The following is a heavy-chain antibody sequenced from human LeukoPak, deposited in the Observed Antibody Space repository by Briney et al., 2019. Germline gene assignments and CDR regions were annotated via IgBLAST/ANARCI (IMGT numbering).Heavy chain of an antibody. J-gene: IGHJ4*02. D-gene: IGHD5-18*01. CDR2: ISRNGGNT. Sequence: GGSLRLSCAASGFTFSSNGMNSVRQAPGKGLGWVSSISRNGGNTYYADSLKGRFTISRDNSKNTQFLQMNNLRVEDTAVYYCAKDRRPEGSYGYFDYCGQGTLVTVSS. CDR1: GFTFSSNG. CDR3: AKDRRPEGSYGYFDY. V-gene: IGHV3-23*01.